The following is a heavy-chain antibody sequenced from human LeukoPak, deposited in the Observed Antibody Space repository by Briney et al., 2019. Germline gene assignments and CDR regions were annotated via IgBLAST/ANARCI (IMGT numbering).Heavy chain of an antibody. V-gene: IGHV1-3*01. CDR1: GYTFTIYA. D-gene: IGHD3-3*01. CDR2: INAGNGNT. J-gene: IGHJ4*02. Sequence: GASVTVSCTASGYTFTIYAMHWVRQAPGQRLEWMGWINAGNGNTKYSQKFQGRVTITRDTSASTAYMELSSLRSEDTAVYYCARAIDFWSGYYFDYWGQGTLVTVSS. CDR3: ARAIDFWSGYYFDY.